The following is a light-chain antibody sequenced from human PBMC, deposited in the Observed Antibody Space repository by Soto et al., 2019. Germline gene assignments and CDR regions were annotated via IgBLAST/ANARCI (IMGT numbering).Light chain of an antibody. CDR2: VAS. CDR3: QLLNTYPLT. Sequence: DIQLTQSPSFMSASVGDRVTITCRASQDISRYLAWYQQKPGQAPKLLIHVASTLQSGVPSRFSGSGSGTDFTLIISRLQPEDFATYYCQLLNTYPLTFGGGTKMEIK. J-gene: IGKJ4*01. V-gene: IGKV1-9*01. CDR1: QDISRY.